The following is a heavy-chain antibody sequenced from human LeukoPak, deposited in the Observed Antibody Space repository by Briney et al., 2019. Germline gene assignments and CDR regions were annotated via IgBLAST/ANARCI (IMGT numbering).Heavy chain of an antibody. D-gene: IGHD1-26*01. CDR3: ARDRYSGSYPFDY. CDR1: GFTFSSYS. V-gene: IGHV3-21*01. J-gene: IGHJ4*02. CDR2: ISSSSSYI. Sequence: PGGSLRLPCAASGFTFSSYSMNWVRQAPGKGLEWVSSISSSSSYIYYADSVKGRFTISRDNAKNSLYLQMNSLRAEDTAVYYCARDRYSGSYPFDYWGQGTLVTVSS.